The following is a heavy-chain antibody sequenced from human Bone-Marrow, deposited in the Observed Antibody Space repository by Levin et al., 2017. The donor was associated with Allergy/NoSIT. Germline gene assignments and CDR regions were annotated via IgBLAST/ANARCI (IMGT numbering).Heavy chain of an antibody. V-gene: IGHV3-9*01. Sequence: SLKISCAASGFNFNDYAMHWVRQAPGKGLEWVSGISWNSGSIGYAVSVKGRFTISRDNSKNSVYLQMNSLKPEDTALYYCVRDRGYPSALYYFDYWGQGIKVTVSS. D-gene: IGHD6-25*01. J-gene: IGHJ4*02. CDR2: ISWNSGSI. CDR3: VRDRGYPSALYYFDY. CDR1: GFNFNDYA.